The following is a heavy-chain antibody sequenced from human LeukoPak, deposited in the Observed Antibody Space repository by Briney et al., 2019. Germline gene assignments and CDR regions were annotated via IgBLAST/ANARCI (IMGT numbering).Heavy chain of an antibody. CDR1: GLTFSIYW. D-gene: IGHD4-11*01. V-gene: IGHV3-7*01. CDR2: INQDGSAK. CDR3: ASLLQGDGMDV. Sequence: GGSLRLSCAVSGLTFSIYWMSWVRQAPGKGLEWVANINQDGSAKYYVDSVKGRFTISRDNAKNSLFLQMNSLRAEDTAVYYCASLLQGDGMDVWGKGTTVTVSS. J-gene: IGHJ6*04.